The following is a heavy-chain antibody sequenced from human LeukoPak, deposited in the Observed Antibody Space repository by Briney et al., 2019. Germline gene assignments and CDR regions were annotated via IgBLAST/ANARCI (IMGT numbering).Heavy chain of an antibody. J-gene: IGHJ4*02. CDR3: ARHDSSGYKY. Sequence: KPSETVTLTCTVSGGSISRYYWSWIRQPPGKGLEWIGYIYYSGSTNYNPSLKSRVTISVDTSKNQFSLKVTSVTAADTAIYYCARHDSSGYKYWGQGTLVTVSS. D-gene: IGHD3-22*01. CDR1: GGSISRYY. V-gene: IGHV4-59*08. CDR2: IYYSGST.